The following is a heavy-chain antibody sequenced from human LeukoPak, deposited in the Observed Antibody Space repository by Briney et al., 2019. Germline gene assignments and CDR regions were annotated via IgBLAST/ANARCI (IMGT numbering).Heavy chain of an antibody. Sequence: HPGGSLRLSCAASGFTFSSYAMHWVRQAPGKGLEWVAVISYDGSNKYYADSVKGRFTISRDNSKNTLYLQMNSLRAEDTAVYYCARDLSYWGQGTLVTVSS. CDR1: GFTFSSYA. CDR2: ISYDGSNK. J-gene: IGHJ4*02. CDR3: ARDLSY. V-gene: IGHV3-30-3*01.